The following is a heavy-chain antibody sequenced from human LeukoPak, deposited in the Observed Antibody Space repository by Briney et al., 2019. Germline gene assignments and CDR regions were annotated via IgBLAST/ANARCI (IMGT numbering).Heavy chain of an antibody. CDR2: IKSKTDGGTT. CDR1: GFTFSNAW. CDR3: TTGPTCHSSCYQYYYYMDV. Sequence: GGSLRLSCAASGFTFSNAWMSWVRQAPGKGLEWVGRIKSKTDGGTTDYAAPVKGRFTISRDDSKNTLYLQMNSLKTEDTAVYYCTTGPTCHSSCYQYYYYMDVWGKGTKFTVSS. D-gene: IGHD6-25*01. J-gene: IGHJ6*03. V-gene: IGHV3-15*01.